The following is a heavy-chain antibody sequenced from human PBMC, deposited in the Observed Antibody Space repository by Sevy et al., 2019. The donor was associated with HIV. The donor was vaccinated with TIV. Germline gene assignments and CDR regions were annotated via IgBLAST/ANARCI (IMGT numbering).Heavy chain of an antibody. CDR1: GGSISSSSYY. J-gene: IGHJ6*02. CDR3: ARHAFIITIFGVSSYGMDV. CDR2: IYHSGST. V-gene: IGHV4-39*01. D-gene: IGHD3-3*01. Sequence: SETLSLTCTVSGGSISSSSYYWGWIRQPPGKGLEWIGSIYHSGSTYYNPSLKSRVTISVDTSKNQFSLKLSSVTAADTAVYYCARHAFIITIFGVSSYGMDVWGQGTTVTVS.